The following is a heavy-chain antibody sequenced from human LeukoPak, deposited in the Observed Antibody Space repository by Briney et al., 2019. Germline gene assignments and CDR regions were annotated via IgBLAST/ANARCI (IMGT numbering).Heavy chain of an antibody. CDR3: ARSPDVNFDY. CDR1: GFTFSSYA. V-gene: IGHV3-30-3*01. J-gene: IGHJ4*02. Sequence: GGSLRLSCAASGFTFSSYAMHWVRQAPGKGLEWVAVISYDGSNKYYADSVKGRFTISRDNSKNTLYLQMNSLRAEDTAVYYCARSPDVNFDYWGQGTLVTVSS. CDR2: ISYDGSNK.